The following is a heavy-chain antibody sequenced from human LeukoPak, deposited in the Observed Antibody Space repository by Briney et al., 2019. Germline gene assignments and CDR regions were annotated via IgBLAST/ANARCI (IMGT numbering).Heavy chain of an antibody. V-gene: IGHV3-23*01. Sequence: PGGSLRLSCAASGFTFSSYAMTWVRQAPGKGLEWVSAISGSGGSTYYADSVKGRFTISRDNSKNTLYLQMNSLSAEDTAVYYCATPGGTAMVFDFGYWGQGTLVTVSS. CDR3: ATPGGTAMVFDFGY. D-gene: IGHD5-18*01. J-gene: IGHJ4*02. CDR1: GFTFSSYA. CDR2: ISGSGGST.